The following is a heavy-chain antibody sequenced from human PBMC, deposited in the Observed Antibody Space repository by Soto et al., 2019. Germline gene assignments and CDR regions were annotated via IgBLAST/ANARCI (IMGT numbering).Heavy chain of an antibody. D-gene: IGHD2-2*01. CDR2: IYYSGST. Sequence: ASETLSLTCTVSGGSISSGGYYWSWIRQPPGKGLEWIGYIYYSGSTYYNPSLKSRVTISVDTSKNQFSLKLSSVTAADTAVYYCARELRVVVPAAFDIWGQGTMVTVSS. CDR3: ARELRVVVPAAFDI. CDR1: GGSISSGGYY. J-gene: IGHJ3*02. V-gene: IGHV4-30-4*01.